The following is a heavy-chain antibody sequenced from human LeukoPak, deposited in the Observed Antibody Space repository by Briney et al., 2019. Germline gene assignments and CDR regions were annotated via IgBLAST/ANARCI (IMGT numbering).Heavy chain of an antibody. CDR3: ARRTRYYYDSSGYYRY. J-gene: IGHJ4*02. CDR1: GGSFSGYY. Sequence: SETLPLTCAVYGGSFSGYYWSWIRQPPGKGLEWIGEINHSGGTNYNPSLKSRVTISVDTSKNQFSLKLSSVTAADTAVYYCARRTRYYYDSSGYYRYWGQGTLVTVSS. D-gene: IGHD3-22*01. V-gene: IGHV4-34*01. CDR2: INHSGGT.